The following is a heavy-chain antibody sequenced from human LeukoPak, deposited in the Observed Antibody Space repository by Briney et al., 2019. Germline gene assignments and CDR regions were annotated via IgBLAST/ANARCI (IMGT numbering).Heavy chain of an antibody. CDR3: ARSPTYYYDGRVNYAMDV. CDR2: IYYSGST. CDR1: GGSISSGDYC. V-gene: IGHV4-30-4*01. D-gene: IGHD3-22*01. J-gene: IGHJ6*02. Sequence: SETLSLTCTVSGGSISSGDYCWSWIRQPPGKGLEWIGNIYYSGSTYHNPSLKSRVTISVDTSKNQFSLKLSSVTAADTAVYYCARSPTYYYDGRVNYAMDVWGQGTTVTVSS.